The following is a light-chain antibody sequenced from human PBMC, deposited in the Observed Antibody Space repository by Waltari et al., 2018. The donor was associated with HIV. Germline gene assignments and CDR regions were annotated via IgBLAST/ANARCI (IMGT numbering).Light chain of an antibody. V-gene: IGLV1-44*01. Sequence: QSVLTQPPSASGTPGQRVPISCSGSSSNIGSHTVHWFQQLPGTAPKLLIYSNSQRPSGVPVRFSGSKSGTSASLAISGLQSEDEADYYCAAWDDTLNGYVFGTGTKVTVL. J-gene: IGLJ1*01. CDR1: SSNIGSHT. CDR3: AAWDDTLNGYV. CDR2: SNS.